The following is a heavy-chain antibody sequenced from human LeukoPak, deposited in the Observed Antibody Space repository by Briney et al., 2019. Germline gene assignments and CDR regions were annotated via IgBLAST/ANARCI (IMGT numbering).Heavy chain of an antibody. J-gene: IGHJ4*02. Sequence: SQTLSLTCAISGDSVSSNSVAWNWLRQSPSRGLEWLGRTYYRSKWYNDYAVSVKSRITVNPDTSKNQFSLQLNSVTPEDTAMYYCVRGPGSGQFDYWGQGTLVTVSS. CDR1: GDSVSSNSVA. CDR2: TYYRSKWYN. CDR3: VRGPGSGQFDY. V-gene: IGHV6-1*01. D-gene: IGHD3-10*01.